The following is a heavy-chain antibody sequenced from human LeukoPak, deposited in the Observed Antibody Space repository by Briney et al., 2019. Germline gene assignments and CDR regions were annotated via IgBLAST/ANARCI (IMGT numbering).Heavy chain of an antibody. CDR3: ARDLSWGFDY. CDR2: INYDASNK. CDR1: GLTFSYHG. Sequence: PGRSLRLSCAASGLTFSYHGMHWVRQAPGKWLEWVAFINYDASNKYFADSVKGRFTISRDNSKNTVYLQMNSLRADDSAVYYCARDLSWGFDYWGQGTLVTVSS. V-gene: IGHV3-30*02. D-gene: IGHD7-27*01. J-gene: IGHJ4*02.